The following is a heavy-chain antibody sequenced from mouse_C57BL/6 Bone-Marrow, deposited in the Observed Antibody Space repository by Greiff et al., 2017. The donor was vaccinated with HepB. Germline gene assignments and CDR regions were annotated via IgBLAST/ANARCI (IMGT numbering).Heavy chain of an antibody. CDR3: ASSFITTVVAKGDYAMDY. CDR1: GYSITSDY. J-gene: IGHJ4*01. CDR2: ISYSGST. V-gene: IGHV3-8*01. Sequence: EVQRVESGPGLAKPSQTLSLTCSVTGYSITSDYWNWIRKFPGNKLEYMGYISYSGSTYYNPSLKSRISITRDTSKNQYYLQLNSVTTEDTATYYCASSFITTVVAKGDYAMDYWGQGTSVTVSS. D-gene: IGHD1-1*01.